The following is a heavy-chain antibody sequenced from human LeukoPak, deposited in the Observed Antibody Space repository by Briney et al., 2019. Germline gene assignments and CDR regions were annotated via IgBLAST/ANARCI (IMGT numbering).Heavy chain of an antibody. CDR2: ISAYNGNT. Sequence: ASVKVSCKASGYTFTSYGISWVRQAPGQGLEWMGWISAYNGNTNYAQNLQGRVTMTTDTSTRTAYMEPRSLRSDDTAVYYCARDRGIVGAPTVFDYWGQGTLVTVSS. D-gene: IGHD1-26*01. CDR1: GYTFTSYG. V-gene: IGHV1-18*01. CDR3: ARDRGIVGAPTVFDY. J-gene: IGHJ4*02.